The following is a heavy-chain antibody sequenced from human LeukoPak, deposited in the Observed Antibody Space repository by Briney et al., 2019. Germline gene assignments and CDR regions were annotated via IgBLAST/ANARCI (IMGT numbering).Heavy chain of an antibody. D-gene: IGHD5-18*01. Sequence: GASVKVSCKASGYTFTGYYMHWVRQAPGQGLEWMGWINPNSGGTNYAQKFQGRVTMTRDTSISTAYMELSRLRSDDTAVYYCARDLVADTAMVPYYYYYMDVWGKGTTVTVSS. CDR2: INPNSGGT. CDR3: ARDLVADTAMVPYYYYYMDV. CDR1: GYTFTGYY. V-gene: IGHV1-2*02. J-gene: IGHJ6*03.